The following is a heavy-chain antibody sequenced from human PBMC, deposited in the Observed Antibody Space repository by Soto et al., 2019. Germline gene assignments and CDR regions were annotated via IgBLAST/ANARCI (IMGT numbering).Heavy chain of an antibody. D-gene: IGHD3-3*01. CDR3: ARVKSSITIFGPASYGMDV. CDR1: GFTFSSNA. V-gene: IGHV3-21*01. J-gene: IGHJ6*02. Sequence: KPGGSLRLSCAASGFTFSSNAMSWVRQAPGKGLEWVSSISSSSSYIYYADSVKGRFTISRDNAKNSLYLQMNSLRAEDTAVYYCARVKSSITIFGPASYGMDVWGQGTTVTVSS. CDR2: ISSSSSYI.